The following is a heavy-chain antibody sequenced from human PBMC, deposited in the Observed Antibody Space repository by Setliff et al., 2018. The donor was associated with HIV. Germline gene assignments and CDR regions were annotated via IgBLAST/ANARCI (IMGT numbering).Heavy chain of an antibody. J-gene: IGHJ4*02. D-gene: IGHD6-13*01. CDR1: GFTFSTYS. Sequence: PGGSLRLSCAASGFTFSTYSMHWVRQAPGKGLEWVAIISYDGSKKYYAASVKGRFTISRDNSKNTLFLQMGSLRTEDTAVYFCAKNLYSSIWSPLDYWGQGTLVTVSS. CDR3: AKNLYSSIWSPLDY. CDR2: ISYDGSKK. V-gene: IGHV3-30*18.